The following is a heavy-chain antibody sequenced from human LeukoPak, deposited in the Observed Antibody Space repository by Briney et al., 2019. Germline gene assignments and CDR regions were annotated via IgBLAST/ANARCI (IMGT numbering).Heavy chain of an antibody. V-gene: IGHV1-69*01. Sequence: SVTVSFKASGGTFISYGITWVRQAPGQGGEWMGGIIPIFGTANYAQKFQGRVTITADESTSTVSTSTGYMERSSLRSEDTAVYYCARGQTSTMNLYSNAFDIWGQGTMGTVS. CDR1: GGTFISYG. CDR3: ARGQTSTMNLYSNAFDI. J-gene: IGHJ3*02. CDR2: IIPIFGTA. D-gene: IGHD5-24*01.